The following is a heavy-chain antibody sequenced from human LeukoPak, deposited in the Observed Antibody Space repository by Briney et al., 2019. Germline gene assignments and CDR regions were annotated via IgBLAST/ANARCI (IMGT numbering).Heavy chain of an antibody. CDR1: GFSFSSYG. J-gene: IGHJ3*02. CDR2: IWYDGSNK. CDR3: ARAPMSYDSSGFGGAFDI. Sequence: GGSLRRSCAASGFSFSSYGMHWVRQAPGKGLEWVAVIWYDGSNKVYADSVKGRFTISRDNSKNTMYLQMNSLRAEDTAMYYCARAPMSYDSSGFGGAFDIWGQGTMVTVSS. D-gene: IGHD3-22*01. V-gene: IGHV3-33*01.